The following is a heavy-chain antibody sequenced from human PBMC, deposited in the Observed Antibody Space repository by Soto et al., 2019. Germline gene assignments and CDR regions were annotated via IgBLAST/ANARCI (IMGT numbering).Heavy chain of an antibody. CDR2: SSAYNGNT. Sequence: ASVKVTCKDSGYTFTSYGISWVRQAPGQGLEWMGWSSAYNGNTNYAQKRQGRVTMTTDTYTSTAYMELRSGREDDKGGDYCGIYRSHYNWNPHAYWGQGTLVPVSS. V-gene: IGHV1-18*01. J-gene: IGHJ4*02. CDR3: GIYRSHYNWNPHAY. CDR1: GYTFTSYG. D-gene: IGHD1-20*01.